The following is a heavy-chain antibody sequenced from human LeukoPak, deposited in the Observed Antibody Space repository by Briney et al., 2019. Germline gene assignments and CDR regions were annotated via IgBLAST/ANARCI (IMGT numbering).Heavy chain of an antibody. CDR3: AKDMRFYSSSADFDY. CDR2: ISGSGGST. Sequence: GGSLRLSCAASGFTFSSYAMSWVRQAPGKGLEWVSAISGSGGSTYYADSVKGRFTISRDNSKNTLYLQMNSLRAEDTAVYYCAKDMRFYSSSADFDYWGQGTLVTVSS. J-gene: IGHJ4*02. CDR1: GFTFSSYA. D-gene: IGHD6-6*01. V-gene: IGHV3-23*01.